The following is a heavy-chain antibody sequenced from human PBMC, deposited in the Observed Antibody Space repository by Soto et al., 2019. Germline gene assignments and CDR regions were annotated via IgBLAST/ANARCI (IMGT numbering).Heavy chain of an antibody. CDR2: IYYSKIT. V-gene: IGHV4-30-4*01. Sequence: QVQLQESGPGLVEASQTLSLTCTVSGGSISNADFYWRWIRQPPGKGLEWIGYIYYSKITFYSPSLKGRVFISVDTSMLQFSLKLSSVTAADTAVYYCARADVTRYFSMHVWGQATTVTAYS. J-gene: IGHJ6*02. CDR1: GGSISNADFY. CDR3: ARADVTRYFSMHV. D-gene: IGHD3-16*01.